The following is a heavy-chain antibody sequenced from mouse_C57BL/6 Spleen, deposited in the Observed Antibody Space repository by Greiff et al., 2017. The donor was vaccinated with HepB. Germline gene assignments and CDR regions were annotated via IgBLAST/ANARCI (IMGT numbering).Heavy chain of an antibody. Sequence: VQLQQSGAELARPGASVKMSCKASGYTFTSYTMHWVKQRPGQGLEWIGYINPSSGYTKYNQKFKDKATLTADKSSSTAYMQLSSLTSEDSAVYDCAREGTTVVAPCFDDWGQGTTLTVSS. D-gene: IGHD1-1*01. V-gene: IGHV1-4*01. CDR1: GYTFTSYT. J-gene: IGHJ2*01. CDR3: AREGTTVVAPCFDD. CDR2: INPSSGYT.